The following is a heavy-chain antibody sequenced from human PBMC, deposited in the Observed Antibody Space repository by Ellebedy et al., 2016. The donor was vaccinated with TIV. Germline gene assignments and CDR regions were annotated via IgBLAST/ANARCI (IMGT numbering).Heavy chain of an antibody. D-gene: IGHD2-15*01. Sequence: ASVKVSXXASGGTFSSYAISWVRQAPGQGLEWMGWINPNSGDTNYAQKFQGWVTMTRDTSISTAYMELSRLRSDDTAVYYCARLGPCSGGSCYSWGWFDPWGQGTLVTVSS. CDR1: GGTFSSYA. J-gene: IGHJ5*02. CDR2: INPNSGDT. CDR3: ARLGPCSGGSCYSWGWFDP. V-gene: IGHV1-2*04.